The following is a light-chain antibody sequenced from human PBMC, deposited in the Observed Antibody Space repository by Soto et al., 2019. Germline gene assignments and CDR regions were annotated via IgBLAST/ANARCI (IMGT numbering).Light chain of an antibody. CDR1: QSISSG. CDR3: QQYNSYPYT. Sequence: DIQMTQSPSTLFASLGDRVTFTCRASQSISSGLAWYQQKPGKAPKFLINKASSLESGVPLRFSGSGSGTEFTLTISSLQPDDFATYYCQQYNSYPYTFGQGTKLESK. CDR2: KAS. V-gene: IGKV1-5*03. J-gene: IGKJ2*01.